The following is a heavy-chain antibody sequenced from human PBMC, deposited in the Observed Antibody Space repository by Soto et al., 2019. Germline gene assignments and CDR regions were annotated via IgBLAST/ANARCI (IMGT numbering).Heavy chain of an antibody. J-gene: IGHJ4*01. Sequence: EVQLLESGGGLIQPGGSLRLSCAASGFTFSDYAMTWVRQAPGKGLEWVSVITGSGGKTFYADYVKGRFSISRDNSKNTVYLERNSLRAEDTAVYYCAKGILSDYYGSGTYDYWGHGTLVTVSS. CDR2: ITGSGGKT. CDR1: GFTFSDYA. CDR3: AKGILSDYYGSGTYDY. D-gene: IGHD3-10*01. V-gene: IGHV3-23*01.